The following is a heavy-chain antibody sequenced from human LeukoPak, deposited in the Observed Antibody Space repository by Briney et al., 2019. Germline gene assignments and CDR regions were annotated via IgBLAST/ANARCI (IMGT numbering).Heavy chain of an antibody. V-gene: IGHV1-69*04. D-gene: IGHD3-10*01. CDR3: ARDPGFGEAHDY. CDR2: IIPILGIA. CDR1: GGTFSSYA. J-gene: IGHJ4*02. Sequence: GASVKVSCKASGGTFSSYAISWVRQAPGQGLEWMGRIIPILGIANYAQKFQGRVTITADKSTSTAYMELSSLRSEDTAVYYRARDPGFGEAHDYWGQGTLVTVSS.